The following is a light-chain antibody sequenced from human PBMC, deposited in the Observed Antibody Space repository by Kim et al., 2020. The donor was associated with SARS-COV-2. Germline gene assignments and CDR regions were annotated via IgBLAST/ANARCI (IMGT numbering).Light chain of an antibody. Sequence: EIVLTQSPATLSLSLGDRVTLSCRASQSVSSYLAWYQQKAGQAPRLLIYDASKRATGIPARFSSSGSGTDFTLTINSLEPEDFALYYCQHHSNWLWTFGQGTKVDIK. CDR3: QHHSNWLWT. CDR1: QSVSSY. J-gene: IGKJ1*01. V-gene: IGKV3-11*01. CDR2: DAS.